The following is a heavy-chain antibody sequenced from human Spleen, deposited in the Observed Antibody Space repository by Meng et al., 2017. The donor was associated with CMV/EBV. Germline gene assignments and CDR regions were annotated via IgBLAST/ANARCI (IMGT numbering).Heavy chain of an antibody. CDR3: ARNSGWYTPYYYYGMDV. Sequence: SVKVSCKASGGTFSSYAISWVRQAPGQGLEWKGGIIPIFGTANYAQKFQGRVTITTDESTSTAYMELSSLRSEDTAVYYFARNSGWYTPYYYYGMDVWGQGTTVTVSS. CDR2: IIPIFGTA. D-gene: IGHD6-19*01. J-gene: IGHJ6*02. V-gene: IGHV1-69*05. CDR1: GGTFSSYA.